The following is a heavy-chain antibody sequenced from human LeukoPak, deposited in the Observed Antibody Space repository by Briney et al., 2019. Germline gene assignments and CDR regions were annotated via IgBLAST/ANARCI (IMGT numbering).Heavy chain of an antibody. D-gene: IGHD3-10*01. V-gene: IGHV3-48*01. CDR1: GFTFSSYS. CDR2: ISSSSSTI. J-gene: IGHJ6*03. Sequence: PGGSLRLPCAASGFTFSSYSMNWVRQAPGKGLEWVSYISSSSSTIYYADSVKGRFTISRDNAKNSLYLQMNSLRAEDTAVYYCARRGGSGSRYYMDVWGKGTTVTVSS. CDR3: ARRGGSGSRYYMDV.